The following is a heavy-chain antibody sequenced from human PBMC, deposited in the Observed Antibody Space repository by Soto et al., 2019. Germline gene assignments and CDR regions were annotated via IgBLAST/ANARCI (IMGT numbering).Heavy chain of an antibody. CDR1: GYSISSGYY. D-gene: IGHD6-13*01. V-gene: IGHV4-38-2*01. Sequence: TLSLTCAVSGYSISSGYYWGWIRQPPGKGLEWIGSIYHSGSTYYNPSLKSRVTISVDTSKNQFSLKLSSVTAADTAVYYCARVVGQQLGGYYYYYYGMDVWSQGTTVTVSS. CDR2: IYHSGST. J-gene: IGHJ6*02. CDR3: ARVVGQQLGGYYYYYYGMDV.